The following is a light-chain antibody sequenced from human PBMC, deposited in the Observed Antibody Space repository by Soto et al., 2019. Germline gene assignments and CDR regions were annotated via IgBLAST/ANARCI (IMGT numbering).Light chain of an antibody. Sequence: QSALTQPVSVSGSPGQSITISCTGTSSDVGGYNYVSWYQQNPGKAPKLMIYEVSNRPSGVSDRFSGSKSGNTASLTISGLQAEDEADYYCSSYTTSSTLVFGGGTKLTVL. V-gene: IGLV2-14*01. CDR1: SSDVGGYNY. J-gene: IGLJ2*01. CDR2: EVS. CDR3: SSYTTSSTLV.